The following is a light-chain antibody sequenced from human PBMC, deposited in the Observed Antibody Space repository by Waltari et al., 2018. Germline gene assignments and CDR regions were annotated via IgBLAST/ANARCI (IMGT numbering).Light chain of an antibody. Sequence: QSALTQPASVSGSPGQSITISCTGTSSDVWCYNLSSWYQQHPGKAPKLMIYEGSKRPSGVSNRFSGSKSGNTASLTISGLQAEDEADYYCCSYAGSSTLNWVFGGGTKLTVL. CDR2: EGS. CDR3: CSYAGSSTLNWV. CDR1: SSDVWCYNL. V-gene: IGLV2-23*03. J-gene: IGLJ3*02.